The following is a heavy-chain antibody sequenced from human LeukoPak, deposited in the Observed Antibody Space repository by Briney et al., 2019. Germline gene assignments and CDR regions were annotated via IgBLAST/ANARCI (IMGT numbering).Heavy chain of an antibody. CDR2: INPNSGGT. Sequence: RASVKVSCKASGYTFTGYYMHWVRQAPGQGLEWMGWINPNSGGTNYAQKFQGRVTMTRDTSISTAYMELSRLRSDDTAVYYCARARQHSSGWLRYYFDYWGQGTLVTVSS. V-gene: IGHV1-2*02. D-gene: IGHD6-19*01. CDR1: GYTFTGYY. J-gene: IGHJ4*02. CDR3: ARARQHSSGWLRYYFDY.